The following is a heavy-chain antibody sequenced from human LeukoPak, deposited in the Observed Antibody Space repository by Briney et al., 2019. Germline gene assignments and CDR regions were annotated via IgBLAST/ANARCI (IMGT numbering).Heavy chain of an antibody. CDR2: IYYSGST. CDR1: GGSISSGDYY. Sequence: SETLSLTCTVSGGSISSGDYYWSWIRQPPGKGLEWIGYIYYSGSTYYNPSFKSRVTISVDTSKNQFSLKLSSVTAADTAVYYCARVDTAMVNFDYWGQGTLVTVSS. V-gene: IGHV4-30-4*01. CDR3: ARVDTAMVNFDY. J-gene: IGHJ4*02. D-gene: IGHD5-18*01.